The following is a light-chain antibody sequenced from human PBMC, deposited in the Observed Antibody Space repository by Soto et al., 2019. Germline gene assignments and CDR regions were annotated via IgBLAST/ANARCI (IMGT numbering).Light chain of an antibody. CDR2: AAS. J-gene: IGKJ4*01. CDR1: QSLTNNY. Sequence: EIVLTQSPGTLSLSPGERATLSCRASQSLTNNYLAWYQQKPGQAPRLLIYAASSRATGIPDRFSGRGSETDFTLTISRLEPEDFAVYYWQQYGSSLPVTFGGGTNVEIK. V-gene: IGKV3-20*01. CDR3: QQYGSSLPVT.